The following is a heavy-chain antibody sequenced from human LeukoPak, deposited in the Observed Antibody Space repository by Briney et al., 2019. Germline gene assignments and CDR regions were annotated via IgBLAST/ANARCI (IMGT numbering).Heavy chain of an antibody. J-gene: IGHJ6*02. Sequence: SETLSLTCTVSGDSISSGGYYWSWIRQHPGKGLEWIGYIYYSGRTYYNPSLKSRVTISVDTSKNQFSLKLSSVTAADTAVYYCARVAAAASRIYYYYGMDVWGQGTTVTVSS. V-gene: IGHV4-31*03. D-gene: IGHD6-13*01. CDR2: IYYSGRT. CDR1: GDSISSGGYY. CDR3: ARVAAAASRIYYYYGMDV.